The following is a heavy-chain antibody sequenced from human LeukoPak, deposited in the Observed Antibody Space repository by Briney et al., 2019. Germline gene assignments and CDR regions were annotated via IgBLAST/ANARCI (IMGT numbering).Heavy chain of an antibody. CDR1: AASISSSSHH. D-gene: IGHD4/OR15-4a*01. CDR2: VYYGRTT. Sequence: SETLSLTCTISAASISSSSHHWGWIRQSPGKGLEWIGSVYYGRTTYYSPSLDSRVTISLDTSANQFSLQLNSVTAADTAVYYCVRHDGRGGATMGAFDSWGQGSLVTVSS. V-gene: IGHV4-39*01. J-gene: IGHJ5*01. CDR3: VRHDGRGGATMGAFDS.